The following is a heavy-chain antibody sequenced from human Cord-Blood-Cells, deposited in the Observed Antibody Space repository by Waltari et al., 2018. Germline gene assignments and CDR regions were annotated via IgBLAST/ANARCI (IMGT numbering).Heavy chain of an antibody. V-gene: IGHV3-72*01. Sequence: EGQLVESGGGLVQPGGPLRLSCAASGFTFSDHYMDSVRQAPGKGLGWVGRTRNKANTYTHEYAASVKGRFTISRDDSKNSLYLQMNSLKTEDTAVYYCARASLQYVRVYIDFWGKGTTVTVSS. D-gene: IGHD4-4*01. CDR1: GFTFSDHY. CDR2: TRNKANTYTH. CDR3: ARASLQYVRVYIDF. J-gene: IGHJ6*03.